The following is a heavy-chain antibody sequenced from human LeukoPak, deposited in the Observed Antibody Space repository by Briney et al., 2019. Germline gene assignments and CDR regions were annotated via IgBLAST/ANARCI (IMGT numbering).Heavy chain of an antibody. CDR2: INPSGGST. CDR3: AREGGLGRPRLYNWFDL. V-gene: IGHV1-46*01. CDR1: GYTFTSYY. J-gene: IGHJ5*02. D-gene: IGHD1-26*01. Sequence: ASVKVSCKASGYTFTSYYMHWVRQAPGQGLEWMGIINPSGGSTSYAQKFQGRVTMTRDTSTSTVYMELSSLRSEDTAVYYCAREGGLGRPRLYNWFDLWGQGTLVTVSS.